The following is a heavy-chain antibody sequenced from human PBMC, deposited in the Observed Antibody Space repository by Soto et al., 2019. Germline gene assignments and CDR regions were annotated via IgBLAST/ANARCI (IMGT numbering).Heavy chain of an antibody. CDR1: GGSVSSGNYY. D-gene: IGHD3-16*01. CDR2: IYYGETT. CDR3: ARGYVYFDY. Sequence: SETLSLTCTVSGGSVSSGNYYWTWVRQPPGKGLEWIGFIYYGETTNYNPSLKSRVTIAVNTSKNQFSLKLSSVTAADTAVYYCARGYVYFDYWGQGTLVTVSS. V-gene: IGHV4-61*01. J-gene: IGHJ4*02.